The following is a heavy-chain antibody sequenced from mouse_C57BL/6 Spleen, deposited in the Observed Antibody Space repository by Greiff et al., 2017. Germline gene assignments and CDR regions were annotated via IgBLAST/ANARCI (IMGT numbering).Heavy chain of an antibody. CDR3: TRPFDSSGHVFAY. D-gene: IGHD3-2*02. J-gene: IGHJ3*01. CDR1: GYTFTDYE. Sequence: QVQLKQSGAELVRPGASVTLSCKASGYTFTDYEMHWVKQTPVHGLEWIGAIDPETGGTAYNQKFKGKAILTADKSSSTAYMELRSLTSEDSAVYYCTRPFDSSGHVFAYWGQGTLVTVSA. V-gene: IGHV1-15*01. CDR2: IDPETGGT.